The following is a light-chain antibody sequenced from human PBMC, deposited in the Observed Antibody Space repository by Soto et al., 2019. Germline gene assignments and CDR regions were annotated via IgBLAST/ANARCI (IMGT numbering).Light chain of an antibody. Sequence: EIVLTQSPGTLSLSPGERATLSCRASETVTSRYLAWYQQKPGQAPRLLIYAASSRATGIPDRFSGSGSGTDFTLTISRLEPEVAAVYYCHRYGYGSDSFGQGTRLEIK. CDR2: AAS. J-gene: IGKJ5*01. CDR3: HRYGYGSDS. CDR1: ETVTSRY. V-gene: IGKV3-20*01.